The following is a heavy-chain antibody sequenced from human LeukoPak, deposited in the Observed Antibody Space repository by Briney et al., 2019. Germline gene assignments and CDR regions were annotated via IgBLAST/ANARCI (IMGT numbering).Heavy chain of an antibody. CDR2: IKQDGSEK. CDR1: GFTFSSYR. CDR3: ARETDTAMVPPFDY. J-gene: IGHJ4*02. V-gene: IGHV3-7*01. D-gene: IGHD5-18*01. Sequence: GGSLRLSCAASGFTFSSYRMSWVRQAPGKGLEWVANIKQDGSEKYYVDSVKGRFTISRDNAKNSLYLQMNSLRAEDTAVYYCARETDTAMVPPFDYWGQGTLVTVSS.